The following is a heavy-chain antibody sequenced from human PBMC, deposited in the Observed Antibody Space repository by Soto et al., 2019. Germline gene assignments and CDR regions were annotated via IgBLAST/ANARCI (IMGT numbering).Heavy chain of an antibody. D-gene: IGHD4-17*01. CDR3: ARPTTTVTTTANYYFDY. CDR1: GFTFNSYS. CDR2: ISYSSTYI. Sequence: GGSLRLSCAASGFTFNSYSMNWVRQAPGKGLEWVSSISYSSTYIYYADSVKGRFSISRDNANNSLFLQMNSLRAEDTAVYYCARPTTTVTTTANYYFDYWGQGTLVTVSS. V-gene: IGHV3-21*01. J-gene: IGHJ4*02.